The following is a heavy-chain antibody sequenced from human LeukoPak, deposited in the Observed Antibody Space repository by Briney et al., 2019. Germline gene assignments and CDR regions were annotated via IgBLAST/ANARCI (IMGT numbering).Heavy chain of an antibody. V-gene: IGHV1-46*01. D-gene: IGHD2-15*01. Sequence: ASVKVSCKASGYTFTSYGISWVRQAPGQGLEWMGRINPSGGSTSYAQKFQGRVTMTRDTSTGTVYMELSSLRSEDTAVYYCARDSVIDFWGQGTLVIVSS. CDR1: GYTFTSYG. J-gene: IGHJ4*02. CDR2: INPSGGST. CDR3: ARDSVIDF.